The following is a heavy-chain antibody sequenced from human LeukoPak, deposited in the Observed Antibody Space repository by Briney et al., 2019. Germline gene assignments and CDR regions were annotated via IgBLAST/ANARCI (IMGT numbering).Heavy chain of an antibody. CDR1: GFIFSGSS. V-gene: IGHV3-30*02. CDR2: IRFYATNK. CDR3: AKEQYPGYFDY. D-gene: IGHD2/OR15-2a*01. J-gene: IGHJ4*02. Sequence: GGSLRLSCAASGFIFSGSSMHWVRQAPGKGLEWVSFIRFYATNKYYAASVKGRFTISRDNSNNTLFLQLNDLRTEDTATYFCAKEQYPGYFDYWGQGTLVTVSS.